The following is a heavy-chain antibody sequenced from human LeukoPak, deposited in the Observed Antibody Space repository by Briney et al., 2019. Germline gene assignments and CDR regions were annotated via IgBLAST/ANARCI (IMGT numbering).Heavy chain of an antibody. V-gene: IGHV4-4*07. CDR3: ASGWSPRGEKSSFDQ. D-gene: IGHD3-10*01. J-gene: IGHJ4*02. CDR2: IFGSGHI. Sequence: SETLSLTCSVSGGSISSDSGDSFSTIYWTWIRQVAGKGLEWVGRIFGSGHINYNPFLRSRISMSVDTSKNQFSLKLSSVTAADIAVYYCASGWSPRGEKSSFDQWGQGTLVIVSS. CDR1: GGSISSDSGDSFSTIY.